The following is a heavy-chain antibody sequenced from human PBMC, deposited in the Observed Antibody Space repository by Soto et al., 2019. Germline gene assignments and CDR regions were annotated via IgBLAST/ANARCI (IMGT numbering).Heavy chain of an antibody. Sequence: PSETRSRTCSVSGGSISGFPCIWIRQPPGKGLEWVGYIYHTGRTNYNPSLKSRLTISLDMSRNQFSLQLTSVTAADTALYYCARVSNEYGGNGAFDYWGLGTLVTVSS. D-gene: IGHD4-17*01. CDR2: IYHTGRT. J-gene: IGHJ4*02. CDR1: GGSISGFP. CDR3: ARVSNEYGGNGAFDY. V-gene: IGHV4-59*01.